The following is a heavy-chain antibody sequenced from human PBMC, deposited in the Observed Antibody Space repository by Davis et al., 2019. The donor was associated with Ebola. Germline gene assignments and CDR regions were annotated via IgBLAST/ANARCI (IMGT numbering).Heavy chain of an antibody. CDR2: IKQDGSEK. Sequence: GESLKISCAASGFTFSSYWMSWVRQAPGKGLEWVANIKQDGSEKYYVDSVKGRFTISRDNAKNSLYLQMNSLRAEDTAVYYCAKDPNTVTSGYWGQGTLVTVSS. CDR1: GFTFSSYW. D-gene: IGHD4-17*01. V-gene: IGHV3-7*01. J-gene: IGHJ4*02. CDR3: AKDPNTVTSGY.